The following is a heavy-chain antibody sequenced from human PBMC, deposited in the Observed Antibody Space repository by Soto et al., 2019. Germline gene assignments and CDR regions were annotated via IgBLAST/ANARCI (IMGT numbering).Heavy chain of an antibody. D-gene: IGHD3-16*02. V-gene: IGHV5-51*01. CDR2: IYPGDSDT. J-gene: IGHJ6*03. CDR3: ARSYRGGRPQPELYYYYMDV. Sequence: PGESLKISCKGSGYSFTSYWIGWVRQMPGKGLEWMGIIYPGDSDTRYSPSFQGQVTISADKSISTAYLQWSSLKASDTAMYYCARSYRGGRPQPELYYYYMDVWGKGTTVTVSS. CDR1: GYSFTSYW.